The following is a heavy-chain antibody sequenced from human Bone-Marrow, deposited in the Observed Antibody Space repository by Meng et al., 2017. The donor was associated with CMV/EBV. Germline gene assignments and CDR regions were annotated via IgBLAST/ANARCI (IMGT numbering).Heavy chain of an antibody. Sequence: GESLKISCAASGFTFSSYEMNWARQAPGKGLEWVSYISSSGSTIYYADSVKGRFTISRDNAKNSLYLQMNSLRAEDTAVYYCAREGAAAIESYYYYGMDVWGQGTTVTVSS. CDR1: GFTFSSYE. D-gene: IGHD2-2*01. CDR2: ISSSGSTI. V-gene: IGHV3-48*03. CDR3: AREGAAAIESYYYYGMDV. J-gene: IGHJ6*02.